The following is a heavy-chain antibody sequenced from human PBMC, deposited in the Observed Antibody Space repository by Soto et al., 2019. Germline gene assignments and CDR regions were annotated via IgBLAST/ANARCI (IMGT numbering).Heavy chain of an antibody. CDR3: AKDGKMRTKVWFPAGYGMDV. V-gene: IGHV3-23*01. D-gene: IGHD3-10*01. J-gene: IGHJ6*02. Sequence: HPXGSLRLSCSASGFTFSRYAMNWVRQAPGRGLQWISGISVSGDNTSYVESVRGRFTVYRDNSKNTLYLQMSNLRAEDTALYYCAKDGKMRTKVWFPAGYGMDVWGQGTTVTVYS. CDR2: ISVSGDNT. CDR1: GFTFSRYA.